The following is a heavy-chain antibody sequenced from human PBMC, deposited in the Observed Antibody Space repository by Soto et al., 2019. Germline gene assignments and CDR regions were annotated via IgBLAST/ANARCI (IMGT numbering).Heavy chain of an antibody. Sequence: PGGSLRLSCAASGFTFSSYSMNWVRQAPGKGLEWVSYISSSSSTIYYADSVKGRFTISRDNAKNSLYLQMSSLRDEDTAVYYCARDGRYYGSGSYPSYFDYWGQGTLVTVSS. J-gene: IGHJ4*02. CDR3: ARDGRYYGSGSYPSYFDY. CDR2: ISSSSSTI. CDR1: GFTFSSYS. V-gene: IGHV3-48*02. D-gene: IGHD3-10*01.